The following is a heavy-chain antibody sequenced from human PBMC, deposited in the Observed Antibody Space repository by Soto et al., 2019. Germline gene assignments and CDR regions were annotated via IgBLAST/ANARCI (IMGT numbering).Heavy chain of an antibody. V-gene: IGHV3-15*07. CDR2: IKNKIDGGTT. CDR3: TTTYSSGGAFDY. D-gene: IGHD6-19*01. J-gene: IGHJ4*02. CDR1: GFTFNYAW. Sequence: GGSLRLSCAASGFTFNYAWMNWVRQAPGKGLEWVGRIKNKIDGGTTDYAAPVKGRFTISRDDSKNTLYLQMNSLETEDTAVYYCTTTYSSGGAFDYWGQGALVTVSS.